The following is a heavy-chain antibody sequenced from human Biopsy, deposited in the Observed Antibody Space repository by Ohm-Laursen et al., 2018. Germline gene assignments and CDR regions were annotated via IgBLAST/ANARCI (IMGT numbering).Heavy chain of an antibody. J-gene: IGHJ4*02. Sequence: SVKVSCKASGGSFSDYGLSWVRQAPGRGLEWMGRVIPISNTANYAQNFQDRLTITADRSTNTAYMELNSLRSKDTAVYFCATLTEDYGASPDSWGQGTLVVVSS. D-gene: IGHD4-17*01. CDR2: VIPISNTA. V-gene: IGHV1-69*06. CDR3: ATLTEDYGASPDS. CDR1: GGSFSDYG.